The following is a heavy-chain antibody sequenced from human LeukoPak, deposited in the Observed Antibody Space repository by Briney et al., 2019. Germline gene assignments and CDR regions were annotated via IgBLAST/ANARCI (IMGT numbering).Heavy chain of an antibody. D-gene: IGHD3-10*01. V-gene: IGHV3-74*01. J-gene: IGHJ4*02. Sequence: GGSLRLSCAASGFTFSSHWMHWVRQAPGKGLVWVSRIKSDGSTNYADSVKGRFTISRDNSKNTLYLQMNSLRAEDTAVYYCAKDRNYYGSGFPGYFDYWGQGTLVTVSS. CDR2: IKSDGST. CDR3: AKDRNYYGSGFPGYFDY. CDR1: GFTFSSHW.